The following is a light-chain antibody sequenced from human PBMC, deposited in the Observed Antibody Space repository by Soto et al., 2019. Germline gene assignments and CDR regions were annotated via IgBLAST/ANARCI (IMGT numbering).Light chain of an antibody. CDR3: LLDFRYFWA. CDR1: QAIRTA. CDR2: AAS. J-gene: IGKJ1*01. Sequence: AIQLTQSQSSLSASVGDRVTITCRASQAIRTALGWYQQRPGKVPKLLIYAASTLQSGVPSRFSGSGSGTDFTLTISSLQPEDFATYYCLLDFRYFWAFGQGANVDIK. V-gene: IGKV1-6*01.